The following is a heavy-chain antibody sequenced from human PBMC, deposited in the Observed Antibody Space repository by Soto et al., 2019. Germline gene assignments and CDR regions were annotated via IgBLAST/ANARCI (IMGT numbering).Heavy chain of an antibody. CDR2: ISYDGSNK. CDR3: AKDPGLGAAAGYWFDP. D-gene: IGHD6-13*01. Sequence: GGSLRLSCAASGFTFSSYGMHWVRQAPGKGLEWVAVISYDGSNKYYADSVKGRFTISRDNSKNTLYLQMNSLRAEDRAVYYCAKDPGLGAAAGYWFDPWGQGTLVTVSS. CDR1: GFTFSSYG. J-gene: IGHJ5*02. V-gene: IGHV3-30*18.